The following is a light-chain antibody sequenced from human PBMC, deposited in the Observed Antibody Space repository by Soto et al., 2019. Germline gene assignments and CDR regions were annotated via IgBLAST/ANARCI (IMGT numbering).Light chain of an antibody. CDR1: QSVSSSY. CDR2: GAS. Sequence: EIVLTQSPGTLSLSPGERATLSCRASQSVSSSYLAWYQQKPGQAPRLLIYGASSRATGIPDRFSGSGSGTDFTLTISRLEPEDFAMYYCQQYGRSPPRTFGQGTKLEIK. J-gene: IGKJ2*01. CDR3: QQYGRSPPRT. V-gene: IGKV3-20*01.